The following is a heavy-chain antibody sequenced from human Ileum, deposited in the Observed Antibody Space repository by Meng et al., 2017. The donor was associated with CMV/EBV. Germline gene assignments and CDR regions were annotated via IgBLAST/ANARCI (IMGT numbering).Heavy chain of an antibody. Sequence: GGSLRLSCTVSGFTFGDYPMSWVRQAPGKGLEWVANIKEDGSEKYYVDSVEGRFTISRDNAKNSLYLQMSSLRVEDTAVYYCARETRDITIFGVIFIDPRMDVWGQGATVTVSS. CDR1: GFTFGDYP. D-gene: IGHD3-3*01. CDR2: IKEDGSEK. CDR3: ARETRDITIFGVIFIDPRMDV. V-gene: IGHV3-7*01. J-gene: IGHJ6*02.